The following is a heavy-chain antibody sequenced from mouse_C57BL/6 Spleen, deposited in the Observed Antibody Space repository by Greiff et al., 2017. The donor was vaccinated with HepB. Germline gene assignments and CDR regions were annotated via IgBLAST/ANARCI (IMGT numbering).Heavy chain of an antibody. CDR1: GYTFTDYY. CDR2: INPYNGGT. J-gene: IGHJ2*01. V-gene: IGHV1-19*01. CDR3: ARTGSSSYYSNYYFDY. Sequence: VQLQQSGPVLVKPGASVKMSCKASGYTFTDYYMNWVKQSHGKSLEWIGVINPYNGGTSYNQKFKGKATLTVDKSSSTAYMELNSLTSEDSAVYYCARTGSSSYYSNYYFDYWGQGTTLTVSS. D-gene: IGHD2-5*01.